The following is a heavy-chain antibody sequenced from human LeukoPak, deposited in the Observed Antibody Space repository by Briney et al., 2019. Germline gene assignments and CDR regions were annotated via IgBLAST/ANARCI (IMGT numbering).Heavy chain of an antibody. CDR3: AREVSGGFDF. CDR2: FGTRSTSI. D-gene: IGHD3-10*01. Sequence: GGSLRLSCTASGFTFSGYSMNWIRQAPGKGLEWVLSFGTRSTSIYHAGSVKGRFAISRDNAKNLLYLQMNSLRAEDTALYYCAREVSGGFDFWGQGTLVTVSS. J-gene: IGHJ4*02. CDR1: GFTFSGYS. V-gene: IGHV3-21*01.